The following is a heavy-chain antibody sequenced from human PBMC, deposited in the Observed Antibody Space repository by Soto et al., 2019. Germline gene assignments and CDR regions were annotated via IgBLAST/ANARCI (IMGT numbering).Heavy chain of an antibody. Sequence: ASVKVSGKASGYTFTGYYMHWVRQAPGQGLEWMGWINPNSGGTNYAQKFQGWVTMTRDTSISTAYMELSRLRSDDTAVYYCARAKGGGDDYYYYGMDVWGQGTTVTVSS. J-gene: IGHJ6*02. V-gene: IGHV1-2*04. D-gene: IGHD2-21*02. CDR3: ARAKGGGDDYYYYGMDV. CDR1: GYTFTGYY. CDR2: INPNSGGT.